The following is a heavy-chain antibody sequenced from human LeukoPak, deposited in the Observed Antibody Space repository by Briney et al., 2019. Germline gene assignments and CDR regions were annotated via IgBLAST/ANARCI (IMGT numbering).Heavy chain of an antibody. V-gene: IGHV4-39*01. J-gene: IGHJ4*02. CDR2: IYYSGST. CDR3: ATLDY. Sequence: SSETLSLTCTVSGGSISSSTYYWGWIRQPPGKGLEWIGSIYYSGSTYYNPSLKSRVTISVDTSKNQFPLKLTSVTAADTAVYYCATLDYWGQGTLVTVSS. CDR1: GGSISSSTYY.